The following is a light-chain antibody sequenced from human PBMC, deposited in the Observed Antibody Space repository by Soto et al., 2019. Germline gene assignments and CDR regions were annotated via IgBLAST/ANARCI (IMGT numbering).Light chain of an antibody. CDR3: QQCDSYSYT. V-gene: IGKV1-5*01. CDR1: QSISSC. Sequence: DIQMTQSPSTLSASVGDRVTITCRASQSISSCLAWYQQKPGKAPKLLIYVSSSLESGVTSRFSGSGSGTEFTLTISILQPDDFATYYCQQCDSYSYTFGQGTKLEIK. CDR2: VSS. J-gene: IGKJ2*01.